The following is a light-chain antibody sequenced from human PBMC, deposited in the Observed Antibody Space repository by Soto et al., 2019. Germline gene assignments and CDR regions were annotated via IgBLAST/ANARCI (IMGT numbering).Light chain of an antibody. CDR2: AAS. V-gene: IGKV1-39*01. CDR3: QQSYLATPLYT. J-gene: IGKJ2*01. Sequence: DIQMTQSPSSLSASVGDRVTLTCRASQSISSYLNWYQQKPGKAPNLLIYAASNLQSGVPSRFSGSGSGTDFTLTISSLQPEDFATYYCQQSYLATPLYTFGQGTKLEIK. CDR1: QSISSY.